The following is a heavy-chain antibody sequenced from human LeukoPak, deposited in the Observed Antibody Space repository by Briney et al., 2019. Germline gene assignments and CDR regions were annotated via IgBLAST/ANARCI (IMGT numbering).Heavy chain of an antibody. CDR3: ARDWGGSGPTSHDY. CDR2: ISSDGTNT. Sequence: GGSLRPSCAASGFTFKSSWMHWVRQPPGRGPVWVSRISSDGTNTRYGDSVRGRFTVSRDNARNTLYLQMNSLRVEDSAVYYCARDWGGSGPTSHDYWGQGTLVTVSS. J-gene: IGHJ4*02. D-gene: IGHD3-16*01. CDR1: GFTFKSSW. V-gene: IGHV3-74*01.